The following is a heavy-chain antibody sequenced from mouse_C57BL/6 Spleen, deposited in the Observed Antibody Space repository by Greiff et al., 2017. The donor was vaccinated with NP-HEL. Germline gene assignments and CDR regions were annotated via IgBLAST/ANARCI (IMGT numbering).Heavy chain of an antibody. D-gene: IGHD2-1*01. V-gene: IGHV1-4*01. J-gene: IGHJ3*01. CDR3: ARFGNSFAY. CDR2: INPSSGYT. CDR1: GYTFTSYT. Sequence: QVQLKQSGAELARPGASVKMSCKASGYTFTSYTMHWVKQRPGQGLEWIGYINPSSGYTKYNQKFKDKATLTADTSSRTAYMLLSSLTSEDSAVYYCARFGNSFAYWGQGTLVTVSA.